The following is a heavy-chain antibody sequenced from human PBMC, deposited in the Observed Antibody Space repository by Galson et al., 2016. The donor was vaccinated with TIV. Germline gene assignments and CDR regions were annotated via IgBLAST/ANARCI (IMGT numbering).Heavy chain of an antibody. V-gene: IGHV3-33*03. D-gene: IGHD1-26*01. CDR3: AKDSGTYYSLYYFDY. CDR2: IWFDASRQ. Sequence: SLRLSCAASRFTSSNFGMHWVRQAPGKGLEWVGVIWFDASRQYFADSVRGRFTISRDNSKKTLYLEMSSLRAEDSAMYYCAKDSGTYYSLYYFDYWGQGIPVTVSS. CDR1: RFTSSNFG. J-gene: IGHJ4*02.